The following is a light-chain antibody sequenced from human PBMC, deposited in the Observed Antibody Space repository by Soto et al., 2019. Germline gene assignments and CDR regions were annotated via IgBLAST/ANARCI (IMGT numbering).Light chain of an antibody. J-gene: IGLJ1*01. CDR2: ENN. CDR1: SSNIGNNY. V-gene: IGLV1-51*02. Sequence: TQPPSVSEAPGQKVNISCSGRSSNIGNNYVSWYQQLPGTAPKLLIYENNKRPSGIPDRFSGSKSGTSATLGITGLQTGDEADYYCGTWDSSLSAYVFGTGTKVTVL. CDR3: GTWDSSLSAYV.